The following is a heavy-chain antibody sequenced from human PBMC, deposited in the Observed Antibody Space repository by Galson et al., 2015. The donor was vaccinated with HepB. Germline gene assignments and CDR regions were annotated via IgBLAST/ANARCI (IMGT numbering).Heavy chain of an antibody. V-gene: IGHV3-30*04. CDR2: ISYDVSNK. CDR3: ARDPMRRTMVRGLIIIYYHGMDV. CDR1: GFSFSSYA. Sequence: SLRLSCAASGFSFSSYAMHWVRQAPGKGLEWVAVISYDVSNKYSADSVRGRLTISRDNSKNTLYLQMTSLRVEDTAVYYCARDPMRRTMVRGLIIIYYHGMDVWGQGTTVTVSS. D-gene: IGHD3-10*01. J-gene: IGHJ6*02.